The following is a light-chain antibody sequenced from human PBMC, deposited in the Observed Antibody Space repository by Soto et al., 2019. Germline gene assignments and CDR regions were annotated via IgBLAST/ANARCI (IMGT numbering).Light chain of an antibody. Sequence: IVLTQSPATLSLSPGERATLSCRARQTVSTYLSWYQHKPGQAPRLLIYGASKRATGIPARFSGSGSGTDFTLTISSLEPEDSAVYYCHQRYNWRTFGGATKV. CDR3: HQRYNWRT. CDR2: GAS. CDR1: QTVSTY. V-gene: IGKV3-11*01. J-gene: IGKJ4*01.